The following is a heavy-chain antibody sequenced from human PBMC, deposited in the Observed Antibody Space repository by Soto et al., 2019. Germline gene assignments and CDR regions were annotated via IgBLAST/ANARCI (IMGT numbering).Heavy chain of an antibody. CDR2: IYSSGST. CDR1: GGSVSSGSYY. CDR3: AKHWIDDALDI. J-gene: IGHJ3*02. V-gene: IGHV4-61*01. Sequence: SETLSLTCTVSGGSVSSGSYYWSWIRQPPGKGLEWIGYIYSSGSTNYNPSLKSRVTILVDPAKNQFSLRLSSVLAADTAVYYCAKHWIDDALDIWGPGTLVTVSS. D-gene: IGHD1-1*01.